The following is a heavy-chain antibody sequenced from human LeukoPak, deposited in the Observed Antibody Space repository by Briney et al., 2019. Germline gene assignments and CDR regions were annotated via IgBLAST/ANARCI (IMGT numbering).Heavy chain of an antibody. Sequence: SETLSLTCTVSGGSISSYYWSWIRQPPGKGLEWIGYIYYSGSTNYSPSLKSRVTISVDTSKSQFSLKLNSVTAADTAVYYCARDTGYSFDYWGQGTLVTVSS. CDR2: IYYSGST. D-gene: IGHD1-14*01. V-gene: IGHV4-59*01. CDR3: ARDTGYSFDY. CDR1: GGSISSYY. J-gene: IGHJ4*02.